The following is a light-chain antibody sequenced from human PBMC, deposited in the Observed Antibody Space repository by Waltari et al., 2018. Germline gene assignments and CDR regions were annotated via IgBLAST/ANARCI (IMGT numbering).Light chain of an antibody. J-gene: IGLJ3*02. CDR1: RSNLGAGYD. V-gene: IGLV1-40*01. Sequence: QSVLPQPPSVSGAPGQRVTIPCTGRRSNLGAGYDVPWYQQLPGTAPKLLIYGNSNRPSGVPDRFSGSKSGTSASLAITGLQAEDEADYYCQSYDSSLSGWVFGGGTKLTVL. CDR2: GNS. CDR3: QSYDSSLSGWV.